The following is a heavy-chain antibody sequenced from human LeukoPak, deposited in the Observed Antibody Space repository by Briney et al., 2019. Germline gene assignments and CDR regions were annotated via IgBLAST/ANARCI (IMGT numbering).Heavy chain of an antibody. D-gene: IGHD4-17*01. CDR1: GYTFTGNY. CDR3: ARDGPDYGDYAFDY. Sequence: GASVKVSCKASGYTFTGNYMHWVRQAPGQGLEWMGWINPNSGGTNYAQKFQGRVTMTRDTSISTAYMELSRLRSDDTAVYYCARDGPDYGDYAFDYWGQGTLVTVSS. J-gene: IGHJ4*02. CDR2: INPNSGGT. V-gene: IGHV1-2*02.